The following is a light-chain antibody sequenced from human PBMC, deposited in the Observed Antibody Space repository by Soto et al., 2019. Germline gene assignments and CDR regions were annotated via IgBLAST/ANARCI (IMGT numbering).Light chain of an antibody. CDR1: QSIGSW. CDR3: RAWT. V-gene: IGKV1-5*01. CDR2: NAS. J-gene: IGKJ1*01. Sequence: DIQMTQSPSTLSASVGDRVTITCRASQSIGSWLAWYQQKPGKAPKLLIYNASSLESGVPSRFSGSGSGKEFTLTISSLQPDDFETYYCRAWTFGQGTKVKIK.